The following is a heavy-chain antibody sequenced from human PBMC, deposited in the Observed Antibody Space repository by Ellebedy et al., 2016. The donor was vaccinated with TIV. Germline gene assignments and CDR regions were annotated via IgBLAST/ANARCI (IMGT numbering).Heavy chain of an antibody. CDR2: INHSGST. D-gene: IGHD3-10*01. CDR1: GESFSDYY. Sequence: SETLSLTXAVYGESFSDYYWSWIRQSPGTGLEWIGEINHSGSTNYNPSLKSRVTISVDTSKNQFSLKLSSVTAADTAVYYCARSHGGYWGQGTLVTVSS. V-gene: IGHV4-34*01. CDR3: ARSHGGY. J-gene: IGHJ4*02.